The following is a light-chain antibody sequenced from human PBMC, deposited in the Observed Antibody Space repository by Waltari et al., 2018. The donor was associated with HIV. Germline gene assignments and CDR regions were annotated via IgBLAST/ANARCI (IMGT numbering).Light chain of an antibody. CDR3: QEYGTSPLT. Sequence: DIVLTQSPGTLSLSPGERATLSCRASQRVSSRFLGWYQQKSGQAPRLLIYAASSSATGIPDRFSGSGSGIDFTLTISKLEPEDFAIYYCQEYGTSPLTFGGGTKVEAK. J-gene: IGKJ4*01. V-gene: IGKV3-20*01. CDR1: QRVSSRF. CDR2: AAS.